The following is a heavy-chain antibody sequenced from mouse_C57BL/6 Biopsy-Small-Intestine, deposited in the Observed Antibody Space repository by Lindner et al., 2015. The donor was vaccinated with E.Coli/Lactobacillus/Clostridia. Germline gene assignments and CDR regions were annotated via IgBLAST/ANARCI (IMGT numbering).Heavy chain of an antibody. J-gene: IGHJ2*01. CDR3: ARDGYYLFDY. D-gene: IGHD2-3*01. CDR2: IYPRDGST. V-gene: IGHV1-85*01. CDR1: GYSFTSYD. Sequence: VQLQESGPELVKPGASVKLSCRASGYSFTSYDINWVKQRPGQGLEWIGWIYPRDGSTQYNEKFKGRATLTIDTSSSTASMELHSLTSEDSAVYFCARDGYYLFDYWGQGTTLTVSS.